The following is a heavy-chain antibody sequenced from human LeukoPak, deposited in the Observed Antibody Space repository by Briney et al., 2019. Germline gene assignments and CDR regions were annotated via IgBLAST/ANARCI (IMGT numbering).Heavy chain of an antibody. CDR2: IIPIFGTA. J-gene: IGHJ4*02. CDR3: ARGSEQWELLWY. Sequence: SVKVSCKASGGTFSSYAISWVRQAPGQGLEWMGGIIPIFGTANYAQKFQGRVTITADESTSTAYMELSSLRSEDTAVYYCARGSEQWELLWYWGQGTLVTVSS. V-gene: IGHV1-69*13. CDR1: GGTFSSYA. D-gene: IGHD1-26*01.